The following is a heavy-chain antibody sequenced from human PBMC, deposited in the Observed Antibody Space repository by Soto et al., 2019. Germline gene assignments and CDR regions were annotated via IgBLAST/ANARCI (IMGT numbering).Heavy chain of an antibody. CDR2: ISGSGGST. Sequence: GAPGPSRAGPGFTLCRYALCWVPPAPGEGVGGVSAISGSGGSTYYADSVKGRFTISRDNSKNTLYLQMNSLRAEDTAVYYCAKADPYYDFWSGYYTLAPDYWGQGTLVTVSS. D-gene: IGHD3-3*01. CDR3: AKADPYYDFWSGYYTLAPDY. J-gene: IGHJ4*02. CDR1: GFTLCRYA. V-gene: IGHV3-23*01.